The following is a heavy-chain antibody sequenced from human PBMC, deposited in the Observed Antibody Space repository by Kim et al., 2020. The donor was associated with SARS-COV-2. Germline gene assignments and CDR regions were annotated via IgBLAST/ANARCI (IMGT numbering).Heavy chain of an antibody. J-gene: IGHJ6*02. V-gene: IGHV3-48*04. CDR1: GFTFSSYS. Sequence: GGSLRLSCAASGFTFSSYSMNWVRQAPGKGLEWVSYISSSSSTIYYADSVKGRFTISRDNAKNSLYLQMNSPRAEDTAVDYCAGWSRAPFQLLVVVAYYYGMDVWGQGTTVTVSS. D-gene: IGHD2-15*01. CDR2: ISSSSSTI. CDR3: AGWSRAPFQLLVVVAYYYGMDV.